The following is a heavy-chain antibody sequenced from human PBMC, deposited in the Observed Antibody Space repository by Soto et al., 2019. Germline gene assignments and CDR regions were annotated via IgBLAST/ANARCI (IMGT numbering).Heavy chain of an antibody. CDR2: IYHSGST. J-gene: IGHJ4*02. V-gene: IGHV4-30-2*03. CDR3: ARRGGYCSNGVCYIYFDY. CDR1: GGSISSGGYS. D-gene: IGHD2-8*01. Sequence: SETLSLTCAVSGGSISSGGYSWSWIRQPPGKGLEWIGYIYHSGSTYYNPSLKSRVTISVDTSKNQFSLKLSSVTAADTAVYYCARRGGYCSNGVCYIYFDYWGQGTLVTVSS.